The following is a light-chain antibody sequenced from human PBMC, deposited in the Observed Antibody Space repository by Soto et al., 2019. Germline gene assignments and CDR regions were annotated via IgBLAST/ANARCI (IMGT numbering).Light chain of an antibody. Sequence: EIXLTQXXXTLSXXPGXXATLXXRASQSXSSSYLAWYQQKPGQAPRLLIYGASSRAPGIPDRFSGSGSGXDFTLTISRLEPEDFAVYYCQQYGSSPLPFGPGTKVDIK. V-gene: IGKV3-20*01. CDR1: QSXSSSY. CDR3: QQYGSSPLP. CDR2: GAS. J-gene: IGKJ3*01.